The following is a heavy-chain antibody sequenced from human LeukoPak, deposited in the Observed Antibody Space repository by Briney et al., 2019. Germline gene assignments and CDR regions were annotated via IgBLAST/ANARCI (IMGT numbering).Heavy chain of an antibody. D-gene: IGHD3-22*01. V-gene: IGHV3-66*02. J-gene: IGHJ5*02. Sequence: GGSLRLSCAASGFTVSSNYMSWVRQAPGKGLAWVSVIYSGGSTYYADSVKGRFTISRDNSKNTLYLQMNSLRAEDTAVYYCARERSYYYDSSGYYGGSWFDPWGQGTLVTVSS. CDR1: GFTVSSNY. CDR2: IYSGGST. CDR3: ARERSYYYDSSGYYGGSWFDP.